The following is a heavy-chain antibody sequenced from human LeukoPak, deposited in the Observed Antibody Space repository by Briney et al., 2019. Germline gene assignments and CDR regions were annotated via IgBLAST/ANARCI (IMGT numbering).Heavy chain of an antibody. CDR2: IYYSGST. J-gene: IGHJ4*02. D-gene: IGHD6-6*01. Sequence: SETLSLTCTVSGGSISSGGYYWSWIRQHPGKGLEWIGYIYYSGSTYYNPSLKSRVTISVDTSKNQFSLKLSSETAADTAVYYCARDGIGSSSGFDYWGQGTLVTVSS. V-gene: IGHV4-31*03. CDR1: GGSISSGGYY. CDR3: ARDGIGSSSGFDY.